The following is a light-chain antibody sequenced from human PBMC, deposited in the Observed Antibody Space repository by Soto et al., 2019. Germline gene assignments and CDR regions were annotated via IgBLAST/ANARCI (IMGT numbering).Light chain of an antibody. CDR2: GAS. V-gene: IGKV3-15*01. CDR3: QQYNNWPQWT. J-gene: IGKJ1*01. CDR1: QSVSSN. Sequence: EIVLTQSLATLSLSPVEGATLSCSPSQSVSSNLAWYQQKPGQAPRPVIYGASTRATGIPARFSGSGSGTEFTLTISSLQSEDFAVYYCQQYNNWPQWTFGQGTKVDIK.